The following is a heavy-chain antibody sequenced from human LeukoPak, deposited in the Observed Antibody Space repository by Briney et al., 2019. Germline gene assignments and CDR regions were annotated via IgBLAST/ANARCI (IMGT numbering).Heavy chain of an antibody. CDR1: GFTFSSYW. CDR3: AGDFTYYYDSSGYYPVSALLY. CDR2: IKQDGSEK. D-gene: IGHD3-22*01. J-gene: IGHJ4*02. V-gene: IGHV3-7*01. Sequence: GGSLRLSCAASGFTFSSYWMSWVRQAPGKGLEWVANIKQDGSEKYYVDSVKGRFTISRDNAKNSLYLQMNSLRAEDTAVYYCAGDFTYYYDSSGYYPVSALLYWGQGTLVTVSS.